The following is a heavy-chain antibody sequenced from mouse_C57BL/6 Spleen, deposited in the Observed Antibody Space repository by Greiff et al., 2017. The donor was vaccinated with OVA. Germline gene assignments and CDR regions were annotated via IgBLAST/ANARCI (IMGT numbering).Heavy chain of an antibody. J-gene: IGHJ3*01. CDR2: IDPETGGT. D-gene: IGHD2-2*01. Sequence: QVHVKQSGAELVRPGASVTLSCKASGYTFTDYEMHWVKQTPVHGLEWIGAIDPETGGTAYNQKFKGKAILTADKSSSTAYMELRSLTSEDSAVYYCTRGGIYYGYPAWFAYWGQGTLVTVSA. CDR3: TRGGIYYGYPAWFAY. V-gene: IGHV1-15*01. CDR1: GYTFTDYE.